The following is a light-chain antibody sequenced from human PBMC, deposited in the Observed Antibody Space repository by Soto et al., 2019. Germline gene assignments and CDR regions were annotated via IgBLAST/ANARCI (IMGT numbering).Light chain of an antibody. Sequence: QSALTQPRSVSGSPGQSVTISCTGTSSDVGGYNYVSWYQQHPGKAPKFMIYDVSKRPSGVPDRFSGSKSGNTASLTISGLQAEDEADYYCCSYAGSYTWEFGGGTKLTVL. V-gene: IGLV2-11*01. CDR2: DVS. CDR3: CSYAGSYTWE. CDR1: SSDVGGYNY. J-gene: IGLJ3*02.